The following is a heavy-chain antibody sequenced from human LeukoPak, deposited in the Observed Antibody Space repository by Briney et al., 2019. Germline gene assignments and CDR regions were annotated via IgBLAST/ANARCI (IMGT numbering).Heavy chain of an antibody. Sequence: SETLSLTCTVSGGSMSSDTYYWGWIRQPPGKGLEWIGSISYSGSTYYNPSLKSRVTISVDTSKNQFSLRLSSVTAADTAVYYCARLDYGTTLRDYWGQGTLVTVSS. J-gene: IGHJ4*02. CDR1: GGSMSSDTYY. D-gene: IGHD4-17*01. V-gene: IGHV4-39*01. CDR3: ARLDYGTTLRDY. CDR2: ISYSGST.